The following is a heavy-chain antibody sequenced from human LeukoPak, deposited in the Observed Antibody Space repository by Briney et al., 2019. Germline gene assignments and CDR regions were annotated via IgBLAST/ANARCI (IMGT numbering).Heavy chain of an antibody. V-gene: IGHV3-48*01. CDR3: ARDSSGYLFDY. Sequence: PGGSLRLSCAASGFTFSSYSMNWVRQAPGKGLEWVSYISSSSTTYHADSVKGRFTISRDNAKNSLYLQMNSLRAEDTAVYYCARDSSGYLFDYWGQGTLVTVSS. CDR1: GFTFSSYS. D-gene: IGHD3-22*01. CDR2: ISSSSTT. J-gene: IGHJ4*02.